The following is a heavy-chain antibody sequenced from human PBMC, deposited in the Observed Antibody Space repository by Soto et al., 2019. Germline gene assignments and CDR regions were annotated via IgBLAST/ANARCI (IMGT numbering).Heavy chain of an antibody. V-gene: IGHV4-30-4*01. Sequence: SETLSLTCTVSGGSISSGDYYWSWIRQPPGKGLEWIGYIYYSGSTYYNPSLKSRVTISVDTSKNQFSLKLSSVTAADTAVYYCARGVGPNHDILTASLPHYYYCAMDVRGQGTKVTVS. CDR2: IYYSGST. CDR3: ARGVGPNHDILTASLPHYYYCAMDV. CDR1: GGSISSGDYY. J-gene: IGHJ6*02. D-gene: IGHD3-9*01.